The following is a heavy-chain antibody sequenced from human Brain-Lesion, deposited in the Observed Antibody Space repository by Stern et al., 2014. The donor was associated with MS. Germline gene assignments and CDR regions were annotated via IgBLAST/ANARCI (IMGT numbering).Heavy chain of an antibody. CDR1: GYTFTGYY. Sequence: VQLVESGAEVKKPGASVKVSCKASGYTFTGYYMHWVRQALGQGFGGMGWINPKSGGTNYAQKFQGWVTMTRDTSINTAYMELSRLRSDDTAVYYCATYYYDSTGYNDFWGQGTLVTVSS. J-gene: IGHJ4*02. D-gene: IGHD3-22*01. V-gene: IGHV1-2*04. CDR2: INPKSGGT. CDR3: ATYYYDSTGYNDF.